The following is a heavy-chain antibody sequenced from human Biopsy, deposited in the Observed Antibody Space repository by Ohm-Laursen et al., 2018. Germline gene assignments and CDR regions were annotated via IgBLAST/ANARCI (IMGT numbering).Heavy chain of an antibody. J-gene: IGHJ4*02. Sequence: SSVKVSCKASGYSFTSYYMHWVRQAPGQGLEWMGMINPSGSTTSYPQIFQGRVTMTKDTSKSTVYMELSSLRSADTAVYFCARNTGWYGDLYYFDYWGQGTLVTVSS. D-gene: IGHD6-19*01. CDR1: GYSFTSYY. CDR3: ARNTGWYGDLYYFDY. V-gene: IGHV1-46*01. CDR2: INPSGSTT.